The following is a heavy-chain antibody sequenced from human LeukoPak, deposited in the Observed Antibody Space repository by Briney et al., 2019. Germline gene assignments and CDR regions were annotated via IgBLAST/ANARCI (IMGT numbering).Heavy chain of an antibody. CDR3: AKGRRTFIVVVIDAFDV. J-gene: IGHJ3*01. D-gene: IGHD3-22*01. CDR2: ISGSGGST. CDR1: GFTFSSYA. V-gene: IGHV3-23*01. Sequence: GGSLRLSCAASGFTFSSYAMSWVRQAPGKGLEWVSGISGSGGSTYYADSVKGRFTISRDNSKNTLYLQMNFLRAGDTAVYYCAKGRRTFIVVVIDAFDVWGQGTMVTVSS.